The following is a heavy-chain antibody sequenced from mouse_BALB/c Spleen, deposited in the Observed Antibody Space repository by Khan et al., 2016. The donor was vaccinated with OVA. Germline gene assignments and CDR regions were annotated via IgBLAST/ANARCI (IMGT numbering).Heavy chain of an antibody. J-gene: IGHJ3*01. Sequence: VELVESGAELARPGASVKMSCKASGYTFTSYTIHWIKLRPKKGLEWIGYINPSNGYTNYNQKFKDKATLTADKSSTTAYMQLSSLTSDDSAVWKCERDGAYHRNGGWFAFWGQGTLVTVSA. D-gene: IGHD2-14*01. V-gene: IGHV1-4*01. CDR3: ERDGAYHRNGGWFAF. CDR2: INPSNGYT. CDR1: GYTFTSYT.